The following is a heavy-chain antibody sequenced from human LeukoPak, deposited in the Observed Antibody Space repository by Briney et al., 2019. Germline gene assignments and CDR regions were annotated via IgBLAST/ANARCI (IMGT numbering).Heavy chain of an antibody. CDR1: GFTLSTDG. D-gene: IGHD6-13*01. Sequence: GRSLRLSCAASGFTLSTDGMDWVRQAPGKGLEWVAVIWNDGSNKHYADSVKGRFTISRDNSKNTLALQMNSVRAEDTAVYCCAKDLSSSWLEGLDNWGQGTLVTVSS. CDR3: AKDLSSSWLEGLDN. CDR2: IWNDGSNK. V-gene: IGHV3-33*06. J-gene: IGHJ4*02.